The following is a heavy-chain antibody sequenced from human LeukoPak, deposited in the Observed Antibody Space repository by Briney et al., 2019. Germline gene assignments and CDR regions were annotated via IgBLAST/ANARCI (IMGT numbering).Heavy chain of an antibody. D-gene: IGHD6-13*01. CDR1: GGTFSSYT. Sequence: SVKVSCKASGGTFSSYTISWVRQAPGQGLEWMGRIIPILGIANYAQKFQGRVTITADKSTSTAYMELSSLRSEDTAVYYCASPRPAAAYYYFDYWGQGTPVTVSS. CDR2: IIPILGIA. CDR3: ASPRPAAAYYYFDY. J-gene: IGHJ4*02. V-gene: IGHV1-69*02.